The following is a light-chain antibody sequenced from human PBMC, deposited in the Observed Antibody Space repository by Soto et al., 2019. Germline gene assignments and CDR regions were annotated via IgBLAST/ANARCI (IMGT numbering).Light chain of an antibody. Sequence: QSALTQPPSASGSPGQSVTISCTGTSSDVGGYNYVSWYQQNPGKVPKLMIYEVNKLPAGVPDRFSGSKSGNTASLTVSGLQAVDEADYYCTSCAGGNNVFGTGTKVTVL. CDR3: TSCAGGNNV. J-gene: IGLJ1*01. CDR2: EVN. CDR1: SSDVGGYNY. V-gene: IGLV2-8*01.